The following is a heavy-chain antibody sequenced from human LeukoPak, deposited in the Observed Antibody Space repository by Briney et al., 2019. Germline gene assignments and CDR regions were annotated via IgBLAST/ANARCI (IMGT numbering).Heavy chain of an antibody. CDR2: ISGDSEYT. V-gene: IGHV3-43*02. J-gene: IGHJ4*02. CDR3: AKGHGSRTGDFEY. CDR1: GFTFDDYA. Sequence: EGSLRLSCAASGFTFDDYAMHWVRQAPGMGLEWVSLISGDSEYTYYADSVKGRFTISRDNSKNSLYLQMNTLRTEDNALYYCAKGHGSRTGDFEYWGQGTLDTVSS. D-gene: IGHD3-10*01.